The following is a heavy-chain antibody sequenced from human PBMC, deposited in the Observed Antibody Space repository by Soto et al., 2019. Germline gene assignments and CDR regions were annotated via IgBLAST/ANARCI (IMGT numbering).Heavy chain of an antibody. CDR2: IRRYNGDT. D-gene: IGHD3-10*01. V-gene: IGHV1-18*01. CDR1: GYMFISYG. CDR3: VRDLDGSGSYYTDY. J-gene: IGHJ4*02. Sequence: QVQLVQSGAEVKKPGASVKVSCKASGYMFISYGINWVRQAPGQGLEWMGWIRRYNGDTRYAQNLQGRGTMTTDTYTSTAYMEMRSLRSDDTAVYYCVRDLDGSGSYYTDYWGTGTLVTVSS.